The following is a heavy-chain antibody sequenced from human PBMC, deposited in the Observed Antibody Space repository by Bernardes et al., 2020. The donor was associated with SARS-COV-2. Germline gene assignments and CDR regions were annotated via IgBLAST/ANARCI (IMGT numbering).Heavy chain of an antibody. CDR3: ARDSLTLSYYDGTAYYYGRAGFDY. CDR1: GYTFTTYA. CDR2: INAGNGNT. Sequence: ASVKVSCKASGYTFTTYAMHWVRQAPGQRLEWMGWINAGNGNTKYSQKFQGRVTITRDTSASTAYMELSSLRSEDTAVYYCARDSLTLSYYDGTAYYYGRAGFDYWGQGTLVTVSS. V-gene: IGHV1-3*01. D-gene: IGHD3-22*01. J-gene: IGHJ4*02.